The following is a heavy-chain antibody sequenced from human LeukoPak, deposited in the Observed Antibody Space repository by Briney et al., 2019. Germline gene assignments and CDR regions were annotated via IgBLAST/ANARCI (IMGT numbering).Heavy chain of an antibody. CDR3: ARSLNSLLD. D-gene: IGHD2-21*01. V-gene: IGHV4-61*05. CDR2: IYYSGST. Sequence: SETLSLTCTVSGGSISSSSYYWGWIRQPPGKGLEWIGYIYYSGSTNYNPSLKSRVTISVDTSKNQFSLKLSSVTAADTAVYYCARSLNSLLDWGQGTLVTVSS. J-gene: IGHJ4*02. CDR1: GGSISSSSYY.